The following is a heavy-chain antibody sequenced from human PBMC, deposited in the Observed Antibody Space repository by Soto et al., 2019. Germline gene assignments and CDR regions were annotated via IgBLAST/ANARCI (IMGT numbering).Heavy chain of an antibody. CDR1: GYKFTSSW. CDR2: ISHSDSHT. V-gene: IGHV5-51*01. D-gene: IGHD3-3*02. J-gene: IGHJ3*02. CDR3: SRPDSTQHVWYHTYGI. Sequence: SLTLSCRTAGYKFTSSWIAWLRQPAGKGLEWMGLISHSDSHTRYSPSFQGRVTIYADRSTSTVFVQWASLKPPDPAVYFCSRPDSTQHVWYHTYGIWGQGAIV.